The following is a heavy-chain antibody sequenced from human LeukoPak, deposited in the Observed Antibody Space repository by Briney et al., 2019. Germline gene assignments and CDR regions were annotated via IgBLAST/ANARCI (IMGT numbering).Heavy chain of an antibody. J-gene: IGHJ4*02. CDR2: ISWNSGSI. Sequence: QPGRSLRLSCAASGFTFDDYAMHWVRRAPGKGLEWVSGISWNSGSIGYADSVKGRFTISRDNAKNSLYLQMNSLRAEDMALYYCAKDTLGVFDYWGQGTLVTVSS. CDR3: AKDTLGVFDY. V-gene: IGHV3-9*03. CDR1: GFTFDDYA. D-gene: IGHD3-3*02.